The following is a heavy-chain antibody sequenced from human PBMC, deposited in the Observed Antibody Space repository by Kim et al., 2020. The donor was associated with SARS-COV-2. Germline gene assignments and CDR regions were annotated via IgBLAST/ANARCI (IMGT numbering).Heavy chain of an antibody. Sequence: SETLSLTCTVSGGSINSRSHYWAWIRQPPGKGLEWIGSSSYGETTYHNPSLKSRVTISLDTSKNQFSLKLNSVTAADTAIYSCAGLYDTTGYYPNWFDPWGQGTLVTVSS. D-gene: IGHD3-22*01. CDR1: GGSINSRSHY. V-gene: IGHV4-39*01. J-gene: IGHJ5*02. CDR2: SSYGETT. CDR3: AGLYDTTGYYPNWFDP.